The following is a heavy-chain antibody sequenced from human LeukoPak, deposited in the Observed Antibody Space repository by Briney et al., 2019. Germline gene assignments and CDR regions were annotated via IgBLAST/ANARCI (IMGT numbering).Heavy chain of an antibody. CDR3: ARESSSGYYHTNYFDY. J-gene: IGHJ4*02. Sequence: SETLSLTCTVSGGSINSGGYYWSWLRQPPGKGLERNGYIYYIGSTLYNPSLKSRVTISVDTSKNQFSLKLSSVTAADTAVYYCARESSSGYYHTNYFDYWGQGTLVTVSS. D-gene: IGHD3-22*01. V-gene: IGHV4-30-4*01. CDR2: IYYIGST. CDR1: GGSINSGGYY.